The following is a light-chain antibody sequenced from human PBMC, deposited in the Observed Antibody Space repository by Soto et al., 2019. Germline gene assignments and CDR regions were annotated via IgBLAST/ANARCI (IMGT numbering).Light chain of an antibody. V-gene: IGKV1-5*03. CDR3: QQYNSYPWT. J-gene: IGKJ1*01. Sequence: DILMTQSPSTLSASVGDRVTITCRASQSISSWLAWYQQKPGKAPKLLIYKASSLASGVPSRFSGGGSGTEFTLTISSLQPADFATYYCQQYNSYPWTFGQGTKVEIK. CDR2: KAS. CDR1: QSISSW.